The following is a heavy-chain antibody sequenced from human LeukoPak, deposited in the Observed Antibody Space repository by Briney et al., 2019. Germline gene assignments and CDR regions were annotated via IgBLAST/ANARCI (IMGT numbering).Heavy chain of an antibody. Sequence: GGSLRLSCAASGFTVSSNYMSWVRQAPGKGLEWVSVIYSGGSTYYADSVKGRFTISRDNSKNTLYLQMNSLRAEDTAVYYCAGTLSLVVVIPHYYGMDVWGQGTTVTVS. CDR2: IYSGGST. D-gene: IGHD3-22*01. CDR3: AGTLSLVVVIPHYYGMDV. V-gene: IGHV3-66*01. J-gene: IGHJ6*02. CDR1: GFTVSSNY.